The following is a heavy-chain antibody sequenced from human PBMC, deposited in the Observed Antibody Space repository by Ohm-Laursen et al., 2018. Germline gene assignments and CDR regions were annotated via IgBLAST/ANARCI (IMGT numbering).Heavy chain of an antibody. CDR3: ASLAVAATLTDFDY. CDR1: GGSISSYY. CDR2: IYHTGST. D-gene: IGHD6-19*01. Sequence: GTLSLTCTVSGGSISSYYWSWIRQPPGKGLEWIGYIYHTGSTNYNPSLKSRVTISLDTSKNQFSLKLSFVTAADTAMYYCASLAVAATLTDFDYWGQGTLVTVSS. J-gene: IGHJ4*02. V-gene: IGHV4-59*01.